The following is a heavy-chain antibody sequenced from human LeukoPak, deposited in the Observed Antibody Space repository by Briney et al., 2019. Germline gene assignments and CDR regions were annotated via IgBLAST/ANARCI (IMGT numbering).Heavy chain of an antibody. CDR2: IYTSGST. D-gene: IGHD3-22*01. CDR3: ARVRRGYYDSSGYEDAFDI. Sequence: SETLSLTCTVSGGSISSGSYYWSWIRQPAGKGLEWIGRIYTSGSTNYNPSLKSRVTISVDTSKNQFSLKLSSVTAADPAVYYCARVRRGYYDSSGYEDAFDIWGQGTMVTVSS. CDR1: GGSISSGSYY. J-gene: IGHJ3*02. V-gene: IGHV4-61*02.